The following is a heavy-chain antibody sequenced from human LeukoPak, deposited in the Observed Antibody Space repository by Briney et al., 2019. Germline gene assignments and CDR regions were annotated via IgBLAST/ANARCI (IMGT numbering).Heavy chain of an antibody. Sequence: KPGGSLRLSCAGSGFSFGTYSMNWVRQAPGKGLEWVSSISSSSIHVNYADSVKGRFTISRDNAKNSLYLQMNSLRGEDTAVYYCARNHYYVPGISDTWGQGTIVTVSS. CDR1: GFSFGTYS. CDR3: ARNHYYVPGISDT. D-gene: IGHD3-10*02. CDR2: ISSSSIHV. J-gene: IGHJ3*01. V-gene: IGHV3-21*01.